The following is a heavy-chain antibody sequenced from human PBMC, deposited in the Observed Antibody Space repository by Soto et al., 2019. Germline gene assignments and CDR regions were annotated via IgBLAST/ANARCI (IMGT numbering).Heavy chain of an antibody. CDR2: INAGNGNT. V-gene: IGHV1-3*05. Sequence: QVQLVQSGAEEKKPGASVKVSCKASGYTFTSYAMHWVRQAPGQRLEWMGWINAGNGNTKYSQKFQGRVTITRDTSASTAYMELSSRSSEDTAVYYCARDKPRPAAGTLDYWGQGTLVTVSS. CDR3: ARDKPRPAAGTLDY. CDR1: GYTFTSYA. J-gene: IGHJ4*02. D-gene: IGHD6-13*01.